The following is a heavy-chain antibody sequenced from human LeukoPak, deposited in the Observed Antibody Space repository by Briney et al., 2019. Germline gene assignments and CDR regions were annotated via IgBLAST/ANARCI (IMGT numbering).Heavy chain of an antibody. D-gene: IGHD1-26*01. CDR3: ASAGVATDPQFDY. V-gene: IGHV1-8*03. CDR1: GYTFTSYD. CDR2: MNPNSGNT. J-gene: IGHJ4*02. Sequence: ASVKVSCKASGYTFTSYDINWVRQAPGQGLEWMGWMNPNSGNTDYAQKFQGRVTTTRNTSISTAYMELSSLRSEDTAVYYCASAGVATDPQFDYWGQGTLVTVSS.